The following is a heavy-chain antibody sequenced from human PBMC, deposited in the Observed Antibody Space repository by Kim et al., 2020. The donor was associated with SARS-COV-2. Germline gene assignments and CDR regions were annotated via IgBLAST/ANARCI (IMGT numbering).Heavy chain of an antibody. J-gene: IGHJ6*02. CDR1: GGSISSYY. V-gene: IGHV4-59*13. CDR3: ASGPNYDFWSGRPYYGMDV. Sequence: SETLSLTCTVSGGSISSYYWSWIRQPPGKGLEWIGYIYYSGSTNYNPSLKSRVTISVDTSKNQFSLKLSSVTAADTAVYYCASGPNYDFWSGRPYYGMDVWGQGTTVTVSS. CDR2: IYYSGST. D-gene: IGHD3-3*01.